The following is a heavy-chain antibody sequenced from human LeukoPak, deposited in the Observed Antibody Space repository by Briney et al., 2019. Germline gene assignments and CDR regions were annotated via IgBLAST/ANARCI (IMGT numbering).Heavy chain of an antibody. Sequence: SVKVSCKASGGTFSSYAISWVRQAPGQGLEWMGGIIPIFGTANYAQKLQGRVTMTTDTSTSTAYMELRSLRSDDTAVYYCARDLVPPNYYDSSGYYPNFDYWGQGTLVTVSS. J-gene: IGHJ4*02. CDR3: ARDLVPPNYYDSSGYYPNFDY. CDR1: GGTFSSYA. V-gene: IGHV1-69*05. CDR2: IIPIFGTA. D-gene: IGHD3-22*01.